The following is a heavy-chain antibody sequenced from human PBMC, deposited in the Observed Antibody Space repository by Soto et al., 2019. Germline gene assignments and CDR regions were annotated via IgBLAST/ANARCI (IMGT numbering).Heavy chain of an antibody. CDR2: MNPNTGNL. V-gene: IGHV1-8*01. CDR1: GYTFTNYD. CDR3: ARGRYDRDSSSYEQDY. Sequence: QVQLVQSGAEVKKPGASVKVSCKASGYTFTNYDINWVRQATGQGLVWMGGMNPNTGNLGYAQKFQGSVTVTRDTSISTAYMELSSLGSEVTAVYYCARGRYDRDSSSYEQDYWGQGTLVTVSS. D-gene: IGHD3-22*01. J-gene: IGHJ4*02.